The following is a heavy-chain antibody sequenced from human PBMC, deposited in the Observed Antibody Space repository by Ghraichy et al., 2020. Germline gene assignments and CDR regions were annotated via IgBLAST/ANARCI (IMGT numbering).Heavy chain of an antibody. CDR1: GGSFSGYY. V-gene: IGHV4-34*01. CDR2: INHSGST. D-gene: IGHD3-22*01. J-gene: IGHJ6*03. Sequence: SETLSLTCAVYGGSFSGYYWNWIRQPPGKGLEWIGEINHSGSTNYNPSLKSRVTISVDTSKNQFSLKLSSVTAADTAMYYCARGTIIVPYHYYYYHMDVWGKGTTVTVSS. CDR3: ARGTIIVPYHYYYYHMDV.